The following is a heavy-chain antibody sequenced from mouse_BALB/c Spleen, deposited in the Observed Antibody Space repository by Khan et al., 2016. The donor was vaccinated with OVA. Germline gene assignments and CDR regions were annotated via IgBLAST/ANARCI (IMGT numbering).Heavy chain of an antibody. Sequence: QIQLVQSGPELKKPGETVRISCKASGYTFTTAGMQWVQKMPGKGLKWIGWINTHSGVPKYAEDFKGRFVFSLETSARTASLQITNLKNEDTATYCCARGGAAFYRNDGGAMDSWGQGTSVTVSS. CDR1: GYTFTTAG. V-gene: IGHV9-4*02. J-gene: IGHJ4*01. D-gene: IGHD2-14*01. CDR3: ARGGAAFYRNDGGAMDS. CDR2: INTHSGVP.